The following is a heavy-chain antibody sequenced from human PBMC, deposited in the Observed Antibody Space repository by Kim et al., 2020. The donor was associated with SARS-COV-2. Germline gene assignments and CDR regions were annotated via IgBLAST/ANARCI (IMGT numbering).Heavy chain of an antibody. CDR2: IKQDGSEK. D-gene: IGHD1-26*01. V-gene: IGHV3-7*01. CDR3: ARGWWELPFDY. Sequence: GGSLRLSCAASGFTFTTYWKSWVRQAPGKGLEWVANIKQDGSEKYYLDSVKGRFTISRNNAKNSLYLQMNSLRAEDTAVYYCARGWWELPFDYWGQGTLVTVSS. J-gene: IGHJ4*02. CDR1: GFTFTTYW.